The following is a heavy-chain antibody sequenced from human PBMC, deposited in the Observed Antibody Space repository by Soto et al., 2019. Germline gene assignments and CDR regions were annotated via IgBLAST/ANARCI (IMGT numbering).Heavy chain of an antibody. D-gene: IGHD1-26*01. V-gene: IGHV1-69*01. CDR3: ARSGPVGGRYYGPDVFDI. CDR2: ISPKFGSA. J-gene: IGHJ3*02. Sequence: EKGLEWMGGISPKFGSANYAQRCQGRVTITADDSTSTAYMEVSGLKSEDTAVYYCARSGPVGGRYYGPDVFDIWGQGTMVTVSS.